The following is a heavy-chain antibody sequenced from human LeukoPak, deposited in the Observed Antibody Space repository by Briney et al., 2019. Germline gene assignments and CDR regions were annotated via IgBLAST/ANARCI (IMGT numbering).Heavy chain of an antibody. CDR1: GYTFTSYD. D-gene: IGHD4-17*01. V-gene: IGHV1-8*01. J-gene: IGHJ4*02. CDR2: MNPNSGNI. Sequence: ASVKVSCKVSGYTFTSYDINWVRQATGQGLEWMGWMNPNSGNIGYAQKFQGRVTMTRNTSISTAYMELSSLRSEDTAVYYCARGRTRKGGYGVDYWGQGTLVTVSS. CDR3: ARGRTRKGGYGVDY.